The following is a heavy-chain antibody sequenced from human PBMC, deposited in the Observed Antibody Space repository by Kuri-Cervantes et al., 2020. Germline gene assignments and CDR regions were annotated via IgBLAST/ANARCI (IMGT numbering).Heavy chain of an antibody. Sequence: SETLSLTCTVSGGSISSSSYYWGWIRQPPGKGLEWIGSIYYSGSTNYNPSLKSRVTISVDTSKNQFSLKLSSVTAADTAVYYCARSITMVRGVPYGYWGQGTLVTVSS. J-gene: IGHJ4*02. V-gene: IGHV4-39*07. CDR2: IYYSGST. D-gene: IGHD3-10*01. CDR3: ARSITMVRGVPYGY. CDR1: GGSISSSSYY.